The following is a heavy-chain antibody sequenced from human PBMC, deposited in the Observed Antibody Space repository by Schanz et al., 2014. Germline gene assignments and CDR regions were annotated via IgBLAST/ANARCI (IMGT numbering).Heavy chain of an antibody. J-gene: IGHJ4*02. CDR3: AKGQLLSYYFDY. V-gene: IGHV3-30*04. CDR2: ISYGGSDK. CDR1: GFSFSTYA. D-gene: IGHD2-21*01. Sequence: VHLVESGGGLVQPGGSLRLSCAASGFSFSTYAMHWVRQAPGKGLEWVAVISYGGSDKYYTDSVKGHFTISRDDSKNTLYLQMNSLRAEDTAIYYCAKGQLLSYYFDYWGQGTLVTVSS.